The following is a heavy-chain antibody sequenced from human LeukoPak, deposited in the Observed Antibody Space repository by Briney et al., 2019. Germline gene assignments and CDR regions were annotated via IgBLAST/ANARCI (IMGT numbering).Heavy chain of an antibody. D-gene: IGHD5-12*01. CDR3: AKDSNSGYVSVGPDY. J-gene: IGHJ4*02. CDR2: VRYDESNE. V-gene: IGHV3-30*02. Sequence: GGSLRLSCQTSGFVFSNYGMHWVRQAPAKGLEWVAFVRYDESNEYYADSVKGRFTISRDNSRNTLYLQMHSLRAEDTGVYSCAKDSNSGYVSVGPDYWGLGTLVTVSS. CDR1: GFVFSNYG.